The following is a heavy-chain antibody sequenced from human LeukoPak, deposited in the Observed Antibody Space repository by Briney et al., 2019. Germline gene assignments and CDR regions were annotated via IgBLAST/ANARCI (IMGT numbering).Heavy chain of an antibody. Sequence: GGSLRLSCAVSGFTFNRNWMSWVRQAPGKGLEWVANIKQEESEKDYVGSVKGRFTISRDNAKNSLYLQMNSLRAEDTAVYYCATGGHYYGGWGQGTLVTVSS. CDR3: ATGGHYYGG. V-gene: IGHV3-7*05. CDR1: GFTFNRNW. CDR2: IKQEESEK. J-gene: IGHJ4*02. D-gene: IGHD3-10*01.